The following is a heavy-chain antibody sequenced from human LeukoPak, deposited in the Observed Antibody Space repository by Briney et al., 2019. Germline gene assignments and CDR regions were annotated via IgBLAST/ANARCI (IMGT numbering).Heavy chain of an antibody. J-gene: IGHJ4*02. CDR1: GFAFNKYW. CDR3: ATGNYYDSRGYYTFGH. V-gene: IGHV3-74*01. D-gene: IGHD3-22*01. CDR2: INGDGSTT. Sequence: GGSLRLSCAASGFAFNKYWMHWVRHTPGKGLVWVSRINGDGSTTSYADSVKGGFTISRDNAKNTLYLQMSSLRAEDTTVYYCATGNYYDSRGYYTFGHWGQGTLVTVSS.